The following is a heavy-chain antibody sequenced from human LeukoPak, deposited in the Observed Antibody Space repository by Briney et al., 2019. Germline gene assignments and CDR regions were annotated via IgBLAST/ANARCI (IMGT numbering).Heavy chain of an antibody. CDR2: INHSGST. J-gene: IGHJ4*02. Sequence: SETLSLTCAVYGGSFSGYYWSWIRQPPGKGLEWIGEINHSGSTNYNPSLKSRVTISVDTSKNQFSLKLSSVTAADTAVYYCARAPSSYVDYWGQGTLVTVSS. CDR3: ARAPSSYVDY. V-gene: IGHV4-34*01. CDR1: GGSFSGYY.